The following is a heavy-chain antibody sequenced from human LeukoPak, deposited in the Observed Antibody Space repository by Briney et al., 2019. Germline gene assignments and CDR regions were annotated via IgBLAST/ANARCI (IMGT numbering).Heavy chain of an antibody. D-gene: IGHD3-10*01. CDR1: GFTFSSYW. V-gene: IGHV3-7*03. CDR2: IMKDGSEN. J-gene: IGHJ4*02. Sequence: PGGSLRLSCAASGFTFSSYWMGWVRQAPGEGLEWVANIMKDGSENHYVDSVSGRFTISRDNAKNSLDLQMNSLRAEDTAVYYCVRDGDYYKGEYWGQGTLVTVSS. CDR3: VRDGDYYKGEY.